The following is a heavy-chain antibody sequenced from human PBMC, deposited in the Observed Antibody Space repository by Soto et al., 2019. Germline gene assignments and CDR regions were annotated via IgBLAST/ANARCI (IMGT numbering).Heavy chain of an antibody. Sequence: ASVKVSCKASGYTFTSYGIHWVRQAPGQRLEWMGWINAANGDTKYSPKFQGRVTITRDTSASTAYMELSSLRSEDTAVYYCARGSQGRSSLLASSYYGMDVWGQGTTVTVSS. D-gene: IGHD3-10*01. J-gene: IGHJ6*02. CDR1: GYTFTSYG. CDR2: INAANGDT. CDR3: ARGSQGRSSLLASSYYGMDV. V-gene: IGHV1-3*01.